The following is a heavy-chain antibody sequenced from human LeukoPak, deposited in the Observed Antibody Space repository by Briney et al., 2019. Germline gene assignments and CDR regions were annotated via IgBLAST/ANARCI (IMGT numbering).Heavy chain of an antibody. CDR3: ASDDSSGYKS. J-gene: IGHJ5*02. V-gene: IGHV1-69*05. D-gene: IGHD3-22*01. Sequence: SVKVSCKTSGGTFSSYSISWVRQAPGQGLEWMGRIIPMFGTASYAQKFQDRVTITTDASTATAYVELSSLRSEDTAVYYCASDDSSGYKSWGQGTLVTVSS. CDR1: GGTFSSYS. CDR2: IIPMFGTA.